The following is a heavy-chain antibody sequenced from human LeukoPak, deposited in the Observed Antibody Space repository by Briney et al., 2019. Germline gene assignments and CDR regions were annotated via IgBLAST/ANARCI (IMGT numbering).Heavy chain of an antibody. CDR2: IYTSGST. V-gene: IGHV4-4*07. CDR3: AGGSWWLGQNWFDP. J-gene: IGHJ5*02. Sequence: SETLSLTCTVSGGSISSYYWSWIRQPAGKGLEWIGRIYTSGSTNYNPSLKSRVTMSVDTSKNQFSLKLNSLTAADTGVYYCAGGSWWLGQNWFDPWGQGTLVTVSS. D-gene: IGHD2-15*01. CDR1: GGSISSYY.